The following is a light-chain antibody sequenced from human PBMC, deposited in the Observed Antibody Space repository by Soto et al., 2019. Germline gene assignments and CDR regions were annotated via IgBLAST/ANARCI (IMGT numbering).Light chain of an antibody. CDR3: QQYVHWPPGA. V-gene: IGKV3-15*01. CDR2: DTS. Sequence: EIVVTQSPATLSVSPGERVTLSCRASQSVSSSLAWYQQGPGQAPRLLIYDTSTRAAGIAARFSGSGSGTEFTLTISSLQSEDSAVYYCQQYVHWPPGAFGQGTKVDIK. J-gene: IGKJ1*01. CDR1: QSVSSS.